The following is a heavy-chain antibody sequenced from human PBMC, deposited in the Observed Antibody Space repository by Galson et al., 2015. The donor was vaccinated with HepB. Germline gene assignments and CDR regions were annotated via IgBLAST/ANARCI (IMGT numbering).Heavy chain of an antibody. D-gene: IGHD3-3*01. J-gene: IGHJ3*01. CDR3: ARANLFWSSRESDAFDV. Sequence: SVKVSCKASGFTFTDYYIQWVRQAPGQGLEWMGRINPSSGIAVYAEKFQGRVAMTADTSISTAYMELSWLRSDDTAVYYCARANLFWSSRESDAFDVWGQGTMVTVSS. CDR1: GFTFTDYY. CDR2: INPSSGIA. V-gene: IGHV1-2*06.